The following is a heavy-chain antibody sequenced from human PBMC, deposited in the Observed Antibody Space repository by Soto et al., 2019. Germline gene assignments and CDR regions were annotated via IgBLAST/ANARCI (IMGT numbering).Heavy chain of an antibody. J-gene: IGHJ4*02. Sequence: QVQLQQWGAGLLKPSETLSLTCAVYGGSFSGYYWSWIRQAPGKGLEWIGEINHSGSTNYNPSLKSRVTISVDTSKNQFSLKLSSVTAADTTVYYCARQGLLQQIFDYWGQGTPVTVSS. V-gene: IGHV4-34*01. D-gene: IGHD4-4*01. CDR3: ARQGLLQQIFDY. CDR2: INHSGST. CDR1: GGSFSGYY.